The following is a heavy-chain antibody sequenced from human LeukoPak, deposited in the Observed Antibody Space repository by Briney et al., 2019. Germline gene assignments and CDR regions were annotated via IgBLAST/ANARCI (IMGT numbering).Heavy chain of an antibody. CDR1: GFTVSSNY. V-gene: IGHV3-53*01. J-gene: IGHJ4*02. D-gene: IGHD1-26*01. CDR2: IYSGGST. CDR3: ARDLRATFDY. Sequence: SGGSLRLSCAASGFTVSSNYMSWVRQAPGKGLEWVSVIYSGGSTYYADSVKGRFTISRDNAKNTLYLQMNSLRAEDTAVYYCARDLRATFDYWGQGTLVTVSS.